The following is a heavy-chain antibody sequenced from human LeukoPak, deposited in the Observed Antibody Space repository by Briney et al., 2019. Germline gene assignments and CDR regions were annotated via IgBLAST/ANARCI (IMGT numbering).Heavy chain of an antibody. CDR3: ARDSSSSDFNY. Sequence: ASVEVSCKASGYTFTGYYMHWVRQAPGQGLEWMGRINPNSGGTNYAQRFQGRVTMTRDTSISTAYMELSRLRSDDTAVYYCARDSSSSDFNYWGQGTLVTVSS. J-gene: IGHJ4*02. CDR2: INPNSGGT. V-gene: IGHV1-2*06. CDR1: GYTFTGYY. D-gene: IGHD6-6*01.